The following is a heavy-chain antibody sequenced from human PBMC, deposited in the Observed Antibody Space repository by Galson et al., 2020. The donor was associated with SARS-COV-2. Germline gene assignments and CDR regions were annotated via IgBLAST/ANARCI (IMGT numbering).Heavy chain of an antibody. CDR2: VSDSGGA. J-gene: IGHJ5*02. CDR1: GASISTYY. Sequence: SETLSLTCTVSGASISTYYWSWIRQPPGKGLEWIGFVSDSGGAKSNHSLKSRVTISVDTCKNQYSLKMTSVTSVDTAVYYCAGLNPYRTWGQGTLVTVSS. V-gene: IGHV4-59*01. D-gene: IGHD3-16*02. CDR3: AGLNPYRT.